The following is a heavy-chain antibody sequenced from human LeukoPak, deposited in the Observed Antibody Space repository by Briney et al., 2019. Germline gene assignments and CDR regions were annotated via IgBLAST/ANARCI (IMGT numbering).Heavy chain of an antibody. CDR3: ARGEGVLLWFGESPDAFDI. CDR2: INHSGST. CDR1: GGSFSGYY. Sequence: PSETLSLTCAVYGGSFSGYYWSWIRQPPGKGLEWIGEINHSGSTNYNPSLKSRVTISVDTSKNQFSPKLSSVTAADTAVYYCARGEGVLLWFGESPDAFDIWGQGTMVTVSS. D-gene: IGHD3-10*01. V-gene: IGHV4-34*01. J-gene: IGHJ3*02.